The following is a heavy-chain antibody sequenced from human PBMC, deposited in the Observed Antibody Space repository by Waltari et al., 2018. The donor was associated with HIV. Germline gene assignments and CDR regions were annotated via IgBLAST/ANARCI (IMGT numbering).Heavy chain of an antibody. J-gene: IGHJ4*02. CDR3: ARRPGRFYESRGYLTSGYFDY. D-gene: IGHD3-22*01. Sequence: QLQLQESGPRLVKPSETLPLTCTVSGGSISSSNYYWGWIRQPPGKGLEWRGSIFYRGSTYYNPPLQRRVTTSADTSRNQFSLKRDSGTATDTTVYYCARRPGRFYESRGYLTSGYFDYWGQGTLVIVSS. V-gene: IGHV4-39*01. CDR1: GGSISSSNYY. CDR2: IFYRGST.